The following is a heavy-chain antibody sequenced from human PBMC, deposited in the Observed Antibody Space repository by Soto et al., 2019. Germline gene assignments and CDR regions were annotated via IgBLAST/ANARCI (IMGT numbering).Heavy chain of an antibody. D-gene: IGHD3-9*01. J-gene: IGHJ3*02. Sequence: QVQLVQSGAEVKKPGASVKVSCKASGYTFTSYAMHWVRQAPGQRLEWMGWINAGNGNTKYSQKFQGRVTITRDTSASTAYMELSSLRSEDTAVYYCARRPVLRYFDWLLSPDDAFDIWGQGKMVTVSS. CDR3: ARRPVLRYFDWLLSPDDAFDI. CDR1: GYTFTSYA. V-gene: IGHV1-3*01. CDR2: INAGNGNT.